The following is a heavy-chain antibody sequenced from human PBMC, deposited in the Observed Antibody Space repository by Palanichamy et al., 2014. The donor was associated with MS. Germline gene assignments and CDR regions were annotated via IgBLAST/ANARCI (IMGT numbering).Heavy chain of an antibody. CDR3: AREARGVAGRDFDY. J-gene: IGHJ4*02. CDR2: ISSSSSYI. CDR1: GFTFSSYS. D-gene: IGHD6-19*01. Sequence: EVQLVESGGGLVKPGGSLRLSCAASGFTFSSYSMNWVRQAPGKGLEWVSSISSSSSYIYYADSVKGRFTISRDNAKNSLYLQMNSLRAEDTAVYYCAREARGVAGRDFDYWGQGTLVTVSS. V-gene: IGHV3-21*01.